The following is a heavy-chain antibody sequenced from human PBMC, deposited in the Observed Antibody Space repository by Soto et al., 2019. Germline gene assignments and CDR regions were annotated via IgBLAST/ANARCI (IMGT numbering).Heavy chain of an antibody. Sequence: QVQLQESGPGLVKPSGTLSLTCAVSGGSISSSNWWSWVRPPPGKGLEWIGEIYHSGSTNYNPSLKSRVTISVDKSKNQFSLKLGSVTAADTAVYYCAKEEAAVAGHSFDIWGQGTMVTVSS. CDR1: GGSISSSNW. D-gene: IGHD6-19*01. CDR2: IYHSGST. J-gene: IGHJ3*02. V-gene: IGHV4-4*02. CDR3: AKEEAAVAGHSFDI.